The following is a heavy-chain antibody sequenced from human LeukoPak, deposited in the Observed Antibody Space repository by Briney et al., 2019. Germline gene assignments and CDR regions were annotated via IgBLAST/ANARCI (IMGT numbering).Heavy chain of an antibody. D-gene: IGHD6-6*01. Sequence: GESLKISCRGSGYSFNTYWIGWVRQMPGKGLEWMGIIYPGDSDTRYSPSFQGQVTISADKSLSTAYLQWGSLKASDTAMYYCAREGGSSSPMDYWGQGTLVTVSS. CDR2: IYPGDSDT. CDR3: AREGGSSSPMDY. J-gene: IGHJ4*02. V-gene: IGHV5-51*01. CDR1: GYSFNTYW.